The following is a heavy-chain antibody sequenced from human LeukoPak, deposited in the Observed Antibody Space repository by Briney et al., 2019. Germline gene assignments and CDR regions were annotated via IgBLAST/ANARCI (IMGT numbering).Heavy chain of an antibody. V-gene: IGHV1-2*02. CDR3: ARVESGIARGAFDI. Sequence: ASVKVSCKASGYTFTGYYMHWVRQAPGQGLEWMGWINPNSGGTNYARKFQGRVTMTRDTSISTAYMELSRLRSDDTAVYYCARVESGIARGAFDIWGQGTMVTVSS. J-gene: IGHJ3*02. D-gene: IGHD3-3*01. CDR1: GYTFTGYY. CDR2: INPNSGGT.